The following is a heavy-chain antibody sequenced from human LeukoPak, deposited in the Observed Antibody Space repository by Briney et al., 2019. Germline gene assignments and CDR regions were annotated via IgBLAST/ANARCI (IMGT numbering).Heavy chain of an antibody. J-gene: IGHJ6*03. CDR2: INPNSGDP. Sequence: ASVKVSCKTSGYTFTDSYIHWVRQAPRQGLEWMGRINPNSGDPNYPQKFQGRVTMTRDTSISTAYMEMSSLTSDDTAVYYCARSARHCNNGVCFTDYYIDLWGKGTTVIVSS. CDR3: ARSARHCNNGVCFTDYYIDL. CDR1: GYTFTDSY. V-gene: IGHV1-2*06. D-gene: IGHD2-8*01.